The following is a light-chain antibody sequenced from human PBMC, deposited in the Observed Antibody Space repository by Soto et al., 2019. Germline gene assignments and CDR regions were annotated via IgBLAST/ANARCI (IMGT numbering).Light chain of an antibody. J-gene: IGKJ5*01. CDR2: GAS. CDR3: QQYNNWPPSIT. V-gene: IGKV3-15*01. CDR1: QSVSSN. Sequence: EIVMTQSPATLSVSPGERATISCRASQSVSSNLAWYQQKPSQAPRLLIYGASTRATGIPARFSGSGSGTEFTLTISSLQSEDFAVYYCQQYNNWPPSITFGQGTRLEIK.